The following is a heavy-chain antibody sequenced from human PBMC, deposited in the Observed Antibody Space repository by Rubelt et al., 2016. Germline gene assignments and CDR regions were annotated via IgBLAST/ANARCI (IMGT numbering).Heavy chain of an antibody. Sequence: EVQLLESGGGLVQPGGSLRLSCTASGFTFTSYAMNWVRQAPGKGLEWVSRIGDGGVTTYYADSVKGRFTISTDNSKNTLYLQMNSLRAEDTALYYCATNSRGYGDYYYWGQGTLVTVSS. CDR3: ATNSRGYGDYYY. CDR1: GFTFTSYA. V-gene: IGHV3-23*01. J-gene: IGHJ4*02. D-gene: IGHD4-17*01. CDR2: IGDGGVTT.